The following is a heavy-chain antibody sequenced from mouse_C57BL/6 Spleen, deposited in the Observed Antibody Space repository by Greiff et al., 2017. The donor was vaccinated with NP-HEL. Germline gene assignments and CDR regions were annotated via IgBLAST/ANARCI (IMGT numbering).Heavy chain of an antibody. CDR1: GYTFTSYW. CDR2: IDPNSGGT. J-gene: IGHJ4*01. CDR3: ALYYGSRDYAMDY. D-gene: IGHD1-1*01. Sequence: QVQLKQPGAELVKPGASVKLSCKASGYTFTSYWMHWVKQRPGRGFEWIGRIDPNSGGTKYNEKFKSKATLTVDKPSSTAYMQLSSLTSEDSAVYYCALYYGSRDYAMDYWGQGTSVTVSS. V-gene: IGHV1-72*01.